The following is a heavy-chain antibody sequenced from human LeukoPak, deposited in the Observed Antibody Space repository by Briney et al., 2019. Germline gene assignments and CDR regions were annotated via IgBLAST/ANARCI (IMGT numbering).Heavy chain of an antibody. CDR3: ARADSSGWYDSIYFDY. V-gene: IGHV3-11*01. J-gene: IGHJ4*02. D-gene: IGHD6-19*01. Sequence: GGSLRLSCAASGFTFSDYYMSWIRQAPGKGLEWVSYISSSGSTIYYADSVKGRFTISRDNAKNSLYLQMNSLRAEDTAVYYCARADSSGWYDSIYFDYWGQGTLVTVSS. CDR1: GFTFSDYY. CDR2: ISSSGSTI.